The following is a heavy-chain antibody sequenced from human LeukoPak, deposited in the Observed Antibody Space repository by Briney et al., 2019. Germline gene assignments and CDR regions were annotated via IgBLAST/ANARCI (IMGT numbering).Heavy chain of an antibody. CDR1: GGTFSSYA. CDR3: ASWSVIELAVVVNDY. Sequence: GSSVKVSCKASGGTFSSYAISWVRQAPGQGLEWMGGIIPIFGTANYAQKFQGRVTITADESTSTAYMELSSLRSEDTAVYYCASWSVIELAVVVNDYWGQGTLVTVSS. J-gene: IGHJ4*02. V-gene: IGHV1-69*01. CDR2: IIPIFGTA. D-gene: IGHD3-3*01.